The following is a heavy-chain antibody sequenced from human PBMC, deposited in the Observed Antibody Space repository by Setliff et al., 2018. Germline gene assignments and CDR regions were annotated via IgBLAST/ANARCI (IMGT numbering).Heavy chain of an antibody. CDR3: ARGRDFWSGYLVY. V-gene: IGHV1-2*04. J-gene: IGHJ4*02. CDR1: GYTFTGYY. Sequence: ASVKVSCKASGYTFTGYYMHWVRQAPGQGLEWMGWINPNSGSTNYAQKLQGWVTMTRDTSISTAYMELSRLRSDDTAVYYCARGRDFWSGYLVYWGQGTLVTVSS. D-gene: IGHD3-3*01. CDR2: INPNSGST.